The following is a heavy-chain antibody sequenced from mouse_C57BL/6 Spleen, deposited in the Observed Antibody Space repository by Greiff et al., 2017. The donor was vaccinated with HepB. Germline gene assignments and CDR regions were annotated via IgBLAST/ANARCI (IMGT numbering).Heavy chain of an antibody. CDR3: AGWISTWFAY. CDR2: IYPGSGNT. V-gene: IGHV1-76*01. CDR1: GYTFTDYY. Sequence: VQLQQSGAELVRPGASVKLSCKASGYTFTDYYINWVKQRPGQGLEWIARIYPGSGNTYYNEKFKGKATLTAEKSSSTAYMQLSSLTSEDSAVYFGAGWISTWFAYWGQGTLVTVSA. J-gene: IGHJ3*01.